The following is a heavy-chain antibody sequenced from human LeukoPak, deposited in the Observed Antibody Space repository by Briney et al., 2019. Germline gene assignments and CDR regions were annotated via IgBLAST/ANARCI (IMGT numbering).Heavy chain of an antibody. Sequence: SETLSLTCTVSGGSISSYYWSWIRQPPGRGLEWIGYIYYSGSTNYNPSLKSRVTISVDTSKNQFSLKLSSVTAADTAVYYCARMTTELGVDYWGQGTLVTVSS. V-gene: IGHV4-59*12. D-gene: IGHD4-17*01. CDR2: IYYSGST. CDR3: ARMTTELGVDY. CDR1: GGSISSYY. J-gene: IGHJ4*02.